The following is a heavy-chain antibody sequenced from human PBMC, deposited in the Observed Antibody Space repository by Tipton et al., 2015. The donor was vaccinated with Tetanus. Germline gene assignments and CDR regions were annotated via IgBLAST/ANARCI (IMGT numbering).Heavy chain of an antibody. J-gene: IGHJ6*02. D-gene: IGHD6-6*01. CDR3: ARSESRIAPRIPWGMDI. V-gene: IGHV3-11*01. CDR2: ISHTGTTT. Sequence: SLRLSCAASGFTFSAYCMSWIRLAPGKGLEWISYISHTGTTTYYSASVMGRFTVSRDNTKNSLYLEINSLRAEDTAVYYCARSESRIAPRIPWGMDIWGQGTTVTVSS. CDR1: GFTFSAYC.